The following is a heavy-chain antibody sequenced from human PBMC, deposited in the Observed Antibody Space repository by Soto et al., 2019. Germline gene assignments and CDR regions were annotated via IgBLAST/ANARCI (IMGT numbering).Heavy chain of an antibody. J-gene: IGHJ6*02. CDR3: ARPXGGYDNVNYYYYYGMDV. CDR1: GGTFSSYA. Sequence: GASVKVSCKASGGTFSSYAISWVRQAPGQGLEWMGGIIPIFGTASYAQKFQGRVTITADGSTSTAYMELSSLRSEDTAVYYCARPXGGYDNVNYYYYYGMDVWGQGTTVTVSS. D-gene: IGHD5-12*01. CDR2: IIPIFGTA. V-gene: IGHV1-69*13.